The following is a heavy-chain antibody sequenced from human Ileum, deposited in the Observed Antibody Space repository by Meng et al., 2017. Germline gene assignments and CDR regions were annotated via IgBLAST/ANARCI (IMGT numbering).Heavy chain of an antibody. CDR3: ARGETMIVGKGGAFDS. D-gene: IGHD3-22*01. CDR2: INAGNGNT. J-gene: IGHJ3*02. Sequence: ASVKVSCKASGYTFTSYAMHWVRHAPGQRLEWMGWINAGNGNTKYSQKFQGRVTITRDTSASTTYMELSSLRSEDTAVYYCARGETMIVGKGGAFDSWGQGTMVTVSS. V-gene: IGHV1-3*01. CDR1: GYTFTSYA.